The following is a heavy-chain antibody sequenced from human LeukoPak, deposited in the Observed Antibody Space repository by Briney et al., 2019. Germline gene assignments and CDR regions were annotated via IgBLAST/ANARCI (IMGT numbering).Heavy chain of an antibody. CDR1: GFTLSSYW. CDR2: IKYDGSGK. J-gene: IGHJ4*02. D-gene: IGHD1-26*01. CDR3: ARDLFSGSYQEDF. Sequence: GGSLGLSCAASGFTLSSYWMSWVRQAPGKGLEWVANIKYDGSGKYYADSVKGRFTISRDDAKNSLYLEMNRLRVEDTAVYYCARDLFSGSYQEDFWGQGTLVTVSS. V-gene: IGHV3-7*01.